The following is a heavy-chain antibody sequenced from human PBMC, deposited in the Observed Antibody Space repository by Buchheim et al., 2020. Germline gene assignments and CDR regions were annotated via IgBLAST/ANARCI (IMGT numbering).Heavy chain of an antibody. V-gene: IGHV3-30*02. CDR3: AKGAVLYYAMDV. Sequence: QVQLVESGGGVVQPGRSLRLSCAASRFTFSNFGMYWVRQAPGKGLEWVAFIRYDGSNRYYADSVTGRFTISRDNSKNTLYLQMNSLRAEDTAVYYCAKGAVLYYAMDVWGLGTT. CDR2: IRYDGSNR. D-gene: IGHD6-19*01. CDR1: RFTFSNFG. J-gene: IGHJ6*02.